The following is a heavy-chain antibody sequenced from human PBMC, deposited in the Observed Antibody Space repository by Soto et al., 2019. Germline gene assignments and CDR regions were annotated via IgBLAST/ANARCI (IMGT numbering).Heavy chain of an antibody. J-gene: IGHJ3*02. CDR1: GGTFSSYT. V-gene: IGHV1-69*08. D-gene: IGHD2-15*01. CDR3: ARELAQAGAVDI. CDR2: IIHILGIA. Sequence: QFQLVQSGAEVKKPGSSVKVSCKASGGTFSSYTISWVRQAPGQGLEWMGRIIHILGIANYAQKFQGRVTIPADKSTRTAYMKLSSLRYEDTALYYCARELAQAGAVDIGGQGTMVTGSS.